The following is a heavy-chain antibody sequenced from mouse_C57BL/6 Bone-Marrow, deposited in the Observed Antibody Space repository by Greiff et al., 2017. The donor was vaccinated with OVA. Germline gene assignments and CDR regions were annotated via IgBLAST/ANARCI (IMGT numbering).Heavy chain of an antibody. V-gene: IGHV1-64*01. J-gene: IGHJ2*01. CDR1: GYTFTSYW. D-gene: IGHD2-1*01. CDR3: ARRIYYGNYDY. CDR2: IHPNSGST. Sequence: QVQLKQPGAELVKPGASVKLSCKASGYTFTSYWMHWVKQRPGQGLEWIGMIHPNSGSTNYNEKFKSKAILTVDKSSSTAYMQLSSLTSEDSAVYYCARRIYYGNYDYWGQGTTLTVSS.